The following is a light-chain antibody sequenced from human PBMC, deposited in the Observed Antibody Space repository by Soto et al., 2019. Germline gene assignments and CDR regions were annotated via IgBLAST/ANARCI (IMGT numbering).Light chain of an antibody. CDR1: QSISNH. V-gene: IGKV1-39*01. J-gene: IGKJ2*01. CDR2: AAS. CDR3: QQYDTLPPYT. Sequence: DIQMTQSPSSLSASVEDRVIITCRASQSISNHLNWYQQKPGKAPKLLIFAASSLQSGVPSRFSGSRSGPDFTLTISSLQPEDIATYYCQQYDTLPPYTFGQGTKVELK.